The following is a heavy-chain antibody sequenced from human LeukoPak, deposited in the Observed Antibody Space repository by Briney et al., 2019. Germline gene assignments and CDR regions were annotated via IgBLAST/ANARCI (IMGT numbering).Heavy chain of an antibody. CDR3: ARKGPRFYDILTGFEGNNWFDP. J-gene: IGHJ5*02. CDR1: GGSISSSNW. CDR2: IYHSGST. D-gene: IGHD3-9*01. V-gene: IGHV4-4*02. Sequence: PSGTLSLTCAVSGGSISSSNWWSWVRQPPGKGLEWIGEIYHSGSTNYNPSLKSRVTISVDTSKNQFSLKLSSVTAADTAVYYCARKGPRFYDILTGFEGNNWFDPWGQGTLVTVSS.